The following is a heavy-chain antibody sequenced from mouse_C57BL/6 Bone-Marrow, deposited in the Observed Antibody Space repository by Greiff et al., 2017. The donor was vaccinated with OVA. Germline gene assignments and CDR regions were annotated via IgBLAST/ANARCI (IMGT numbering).Heavy chain of an antibody. CDR3: ARESLYYYGSSYWYFDV. CDR2: IYPGDGDT. CDR1: GYAFSSYW. J-gene: IGHJ1*03. Sequence: VKLMESGAELVKPGASVKISCKASGYAFSSYWMNWVKQRPGKGLEWIGQIYPGDGDTNYNGKFKGKATLTADKSSSTAYMQLSSLTSEDSAVYFCARESLYYYGSSYWYFDVWGTGTTVTVSS. D-gene: IGHD1-1*01. V-gene: IGHV1-80*01.